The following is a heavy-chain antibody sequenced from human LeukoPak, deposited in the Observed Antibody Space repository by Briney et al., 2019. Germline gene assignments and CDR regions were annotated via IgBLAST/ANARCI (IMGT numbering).Heavy chain of an antibody. D-gene: IGHD3-10*01. CDR3: SGSFGQLTFFDY. CDR2: IRSKAYGGTT. Sequence: GGSLRLSCTSSGFTFGDYAMGWVRQAPGKGLEWVGFIRSKAYGGTTEYAASVKGRFTISRDDSKTIAYLQMNSLKTEDTAVYYCSGSFGQLTFFDYWGQGTLVTVSS. CDR1: GFTFGDYA. V-gene: IGHV3-49*04. J-gene: IGHJ4*02.